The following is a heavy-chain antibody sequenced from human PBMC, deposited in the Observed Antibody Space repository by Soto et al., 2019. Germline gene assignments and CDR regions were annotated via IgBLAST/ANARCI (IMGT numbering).Heavy chain of an antibody. Sequence: GGSLRLSCAASGFTFSSYDMHWVRQATGKGLEWVSAIGTAGDTYYPGSVKGRFTISRENAKNSLYLQMNSLRAGDTAVYYCARAYYYDSSGYYPRYYYYYGMDVWGQGTTVTVSS. CDR2: IGTAGDT. CDR1: GFTFSSYD. V-gene: IGHV3-13*01. J-gene: IGHJ6*02. D-gene: IGHD3-22*01. CDR3: ARAYYYDSSGYYPRYYYYYGMDV.